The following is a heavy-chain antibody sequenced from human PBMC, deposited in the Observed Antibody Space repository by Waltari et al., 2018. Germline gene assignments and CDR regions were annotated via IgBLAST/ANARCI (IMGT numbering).Heavy chain of an antibody. Sequence: QVQLQESGPGLVKPSETLSLTCTVSGGSISSYYWSWIRQPPGKGLEWIGYIYYSGSTNYNPSLKSRVTISVDTSKNQFSLKLSSVTAADTAMYYCARVNPYYYYMDVWGKGTTVTVSS. V-gene: IGHV4-59*01. CDR2: IYYSGST. CDR1: GGSISSYY. CDR3: ARVNPYYYYMDV. J-gene: IGHJ6*03.